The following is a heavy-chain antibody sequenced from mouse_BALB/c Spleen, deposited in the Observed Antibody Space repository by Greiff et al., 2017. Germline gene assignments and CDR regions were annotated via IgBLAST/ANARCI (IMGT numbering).Heavy chain of an antibody. CDR3: ARGGGNYRGLFAY. CDR1: GYAFTNYL. Sequence: QVQLKESGAELVRPGTSVKVSCKASGYAFTNYLIEWVKQRPGQGLEWIGVINPGSGGTNYNEKFKGKATLTADKSSSTAYMQLSSLTSDDSAVYFCARGGGNYRGLFAYWGQGTLVTVSA. CDR2: INPGSGGT. D-gene: IGHD2-1*01. V-gene: IGHV1-54*01. J-gene: IGHJ3*01.